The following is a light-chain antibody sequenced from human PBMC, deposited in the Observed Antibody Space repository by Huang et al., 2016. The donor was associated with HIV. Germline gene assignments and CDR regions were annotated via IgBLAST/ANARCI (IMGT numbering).Light chain of an antibody. Sequence: DIQMTQSPSSLSASVGDRVTITCRASHDISNSLAWYQQKLGKAPKLLVYDASKLESGVPARFSGCGSGTDYTLTINSLQPEDFATYYCQQYYVAPMYTFGQGTKLEIK. J-gene: IGKJ2*01. CDR2: DAS. CDR3: QQYYVAPMYT. V-gene: IGKV1-NL1*01. CDR1: HDISNS.